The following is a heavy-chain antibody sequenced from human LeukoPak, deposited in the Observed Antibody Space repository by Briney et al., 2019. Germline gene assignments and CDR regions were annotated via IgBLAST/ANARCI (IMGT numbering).Heavy chain of an antibody. J-gene: IGHJ3*02. Sequence: GESLKISCKGSGYSFTSYWIGWVRQMPGKGLEWMGIIYPGDSDTRYSPSFQGPVTISADKSISTAYLQWSSLKASDTAMYYCARGYYDSSGYNDAFDIWGQGTMVTVSS. D-gene: IGHD3-22*01. CDR1: GYSFTSYW. CDR2: IYPGDSDT. V-gene: IGHV5-51*01. CDR3: ARGYYDSSGYNDAFDI.